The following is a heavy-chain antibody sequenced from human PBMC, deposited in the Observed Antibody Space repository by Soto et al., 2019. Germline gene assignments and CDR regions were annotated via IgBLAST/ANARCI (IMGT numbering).Heavy chain of an antibody. CDR2: IYYSGST. V-gene: IGHV4-30-4*01. J-gene: IGHJ5*02. CDR1: GGSISSGDYY. Sequence: KTSETLSLTCTVSGGSISSGDYYWSWIRQPPGKGLEWIGYIYYSGSTYYNPSLKSRVTISVDTSKNQFSLKLSSVTAADTAVYYCARATYCSSTSCYGGARFDPWGQGTLVTVSS. D-gene: IGHD2-2*01. CDR3: ARATYCSSTSCYGGARFDP.